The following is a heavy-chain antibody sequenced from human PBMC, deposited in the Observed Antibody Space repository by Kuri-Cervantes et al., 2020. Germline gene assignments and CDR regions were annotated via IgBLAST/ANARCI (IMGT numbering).Heavy chain of an antibody. V-gene: IGHV3-9*01. J-gene: IGHJ4*02. D-gene: IGHD6-19*01. CDR2: ITWNSGTI. CDR1: GFTFDDYA. CDR3: ARDPVKYSSGWYFDY. Sequence: SLKISCAASGFTFDDYAMHWVRQAPGKGLEWVSCITWNSGTIGYADSVKGRFTISRDNAKNSLYLQMNSLRAEDTAVYYCARDPVKYSSGWYFDYWGQGTLVTVSS.